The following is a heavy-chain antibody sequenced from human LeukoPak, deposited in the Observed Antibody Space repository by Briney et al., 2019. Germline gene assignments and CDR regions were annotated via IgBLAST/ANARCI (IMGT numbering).Heavy chain of an antibody. CDR2: TYSGGST. CDR1: GFTFSSYW. V-gene: IGHV3-53*04. D-gene: IGHD3-16*01. CDR3: AREVGGSAFDI. Sequence: GGSLRLSCAASGFTFSSYWMSWVRQAPGKGLEWVSITYSGGSTYCADSVKGRFTISRHNSKNTLYLQMNSLRAEDTAVYYCAREVGGSAFDIWGQGTMVTVSS. J-gene: IGHJ3*02.